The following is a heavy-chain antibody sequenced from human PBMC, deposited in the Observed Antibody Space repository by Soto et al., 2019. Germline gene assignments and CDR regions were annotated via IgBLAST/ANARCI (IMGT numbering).Heavy chain of an antibody. CDR1: GFTFSSYW. V-gene: IGHV3-74*01. CDR3: ARGLVGIPTYYDFWCGYLTRHYYGMDV. CDR2: INSDGSST. D-gene: IGHD3-3*01. Sequence: GGSLRLSCAASGFTFSSYWMHWVRQAPGKGLVWVSRINSDGSSTSYADSVKGRFTISRDNAKNTLYLQMNSLRAEDTAVYYCARGLVGIPTYYDFWCGYLTRHYYGMDVWGQGTTVTVAS. J-gene: IGHJ6*02.